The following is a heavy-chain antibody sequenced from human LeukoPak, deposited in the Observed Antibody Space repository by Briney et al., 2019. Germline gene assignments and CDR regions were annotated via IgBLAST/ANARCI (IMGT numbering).Heavy chain of an antibody. CDR3: ATFSYCSTTRCSEYFQH. CDR2: INPNNGVP. J-gene: IGHJ1*01. V-gene: IGHV1-2*02. Sequence: ASVKVSCKASGYSFTAYFIQWVRQAPGQGLEYMGWINPNNGVPHYAQKFQGRVTMTRDTSISTAYMDLTRLRSDDTAVYYCATFSYCSTTRCSEYFQHWGQGTLVTVSS. D-gene: IGHD2-2*01. CDR1: GYSFTAYF.